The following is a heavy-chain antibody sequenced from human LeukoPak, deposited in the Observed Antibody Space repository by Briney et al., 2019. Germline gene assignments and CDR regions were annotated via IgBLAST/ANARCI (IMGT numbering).Heavy chain of an antibody. Sequence: SETLSLTCTVSGGSISSYYWSWIRQPAGKGLEWIGRIYTSGSTNYNPSLKSRVTMSVDTSKNQFSLKLSSVTAADTAVYYCARDQLVRYSSSWYAVDYYYYMDVWGKGTTVTVSS. CDR2: IYTSGST. J-gene: IGHJ6*03. CDR3: ARDQLVRYSSSWYAVDYYYYMDV. V-gene: IGHV4-4*07. D-gene: IGHD6-13*01. CDR1: GGSISSYY.